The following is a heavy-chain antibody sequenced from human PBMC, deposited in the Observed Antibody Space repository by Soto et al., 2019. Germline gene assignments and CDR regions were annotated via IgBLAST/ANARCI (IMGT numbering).Heavy chain of an antibody. CDR3: AREGGSGWYYYDY. V-gene: IGHV4-34*02. J-gene: IGHJ4*01. CDR2: INYTGTT. Sequence: QVQLQQWGAGLLKPSETLSLTCAVNGGSFSGYSWTWIRQAPGKGLDWIGAINYTGTTNYSPSLKSRVTLSVDTSKNQFSLELRSVSAADTAVYYCAREGGSGWYYYDYWGHGTLVTVSS. D-gene: IGHD6-19*01. CDR1: GGSFSGYS.